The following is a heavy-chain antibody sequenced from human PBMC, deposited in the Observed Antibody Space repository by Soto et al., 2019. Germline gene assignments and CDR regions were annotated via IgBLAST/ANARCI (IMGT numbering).Heavy chain of an antibody. V-gene: IGHV4-34*01. CDR3: ARSGRLFDY. CDR2: INHSGHT. J-gene: IGHJ4*02. CDR1: GGSFSVYY. D-gene: IGHD3-10*01. Sequence: QVQLQQWGAGLLKPSETLSLTCAVYGGSFSVYYWSWIRQPPGKGLEWIGEINHSGHTNYNPSLKSRGTILVDASKNHFSLKLTSVTAADTAVYYCARSGRLFDYWGQGTLVTVSS.